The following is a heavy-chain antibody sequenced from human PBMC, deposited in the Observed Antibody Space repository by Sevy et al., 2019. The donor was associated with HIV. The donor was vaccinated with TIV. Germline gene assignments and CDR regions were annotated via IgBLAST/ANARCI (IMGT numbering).Heavy chain of an antibody. CDR1: GFTFSKYS. D-gene: IGHD2-8*01. CDR3: AREGCTKPHDY. J-gene: IGHJ4*02. V-gene: IGHV3-23*01. CDR2: LSFGCGEI. Sequence: GGSLRHSCAASGFTFSKYSMSWVHQPPGKGLEWVSTLSFGCGEINHADSVKGRFTISRDNSKNSLYLQMNNLRAEDTAVYYCAREGCTKPHDYWGQGTLVTVSS.